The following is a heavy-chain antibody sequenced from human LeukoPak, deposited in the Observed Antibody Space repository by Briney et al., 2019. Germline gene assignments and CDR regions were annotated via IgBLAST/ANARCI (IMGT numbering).Heavy chain of an antibody. V-gene: IGHV4-31*03. CDR2: IYYSGST. CDR3: ARDRAVTMVRGVTFWFDP. CDR1: GGSISSGGYY. Sequence: SETLSLTCTVSGGSISSGGYYWSWIRQHPGKGLEWIGYIYYSGSTYYNPSLKSRVTISVDTSKNQFSLKLSSVTAADTAVHYCARDRAVTMVRGVTFWFDPWGQGTLVTVSS. J-gene: IGHJ5*02. D-gene: IGHD3-10*01.